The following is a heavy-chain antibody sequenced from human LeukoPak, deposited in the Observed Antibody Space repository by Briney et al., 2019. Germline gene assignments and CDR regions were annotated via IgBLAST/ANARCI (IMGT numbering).Heavy chain of an antibody. CDR3: ARPSARYCSGGSCYPDAFDI. J-gene: IGHJ3*02. CDR2: NYPGGSDT. Sequence: GALMKIRSKSSGYIFSSDCNWWVLQMPGKDREWRGMNYPGGSDTIYSPSFQGKVTISADKSISTAYLQWSSLKASDTAMYYCARPSARYCSGGSCYPDAFDIWGQGTMVTVSS. D-gene: IGHD2-15*01. CDR1: GYIFSSDC. V-gene: IGHV5-51*01.